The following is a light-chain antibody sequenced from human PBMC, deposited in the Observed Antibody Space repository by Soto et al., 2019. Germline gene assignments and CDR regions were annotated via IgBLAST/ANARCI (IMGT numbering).Light chain of an antibody. CDR3: QSADSSGTFAV. V-gene: IGLV3-25*03. CDR2: KDS. J-gene: IGLJ7*01. CDR1: ALPKQY. Sequence: SYELTQPPSVSGSPGQTARITCSGDALPKQYPYWYQQKPGQAPVLVIYKDSERPSGIPERFSGSSSGTTVTLTISGVQAEDEADYYCQSADSSGTFAVFGGGTQLTVL.